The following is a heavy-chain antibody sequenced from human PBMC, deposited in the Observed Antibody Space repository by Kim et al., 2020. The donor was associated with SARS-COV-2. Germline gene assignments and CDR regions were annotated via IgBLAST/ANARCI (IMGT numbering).Heavy chain of an antibody. CDR3: VTAAQIVAPDRNY. V-gene: IGHV3-23*05. D-gene: IGHD5-12*01. Sequence: YYADSVKGRFTMSSDYSKNRLYWQMDSLRAEETAVYYCVTAAQIVAPDRNYWDQGTLVTVSS. J-gene: IGHJ4*02.